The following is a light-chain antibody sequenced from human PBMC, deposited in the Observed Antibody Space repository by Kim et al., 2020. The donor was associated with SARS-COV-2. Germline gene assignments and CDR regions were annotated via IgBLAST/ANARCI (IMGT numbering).Light chain of an antibody. CDR2: DDS. V-gene: IGLV3-21*01. J-gene: IGLJ3*02. Sequence: SYELTQPPSVSVAPGKTARITCGGKNIGDKSVYWYQQKPGQAPVLVIYDDSERPSGMPERFSGSNSGNVATLTISRVEVGDEVDYYCQVWDRSSDEWVFGGGTQLTVL. CDR1: NIGDKS. CDR3: QVWDRSSDEWV.